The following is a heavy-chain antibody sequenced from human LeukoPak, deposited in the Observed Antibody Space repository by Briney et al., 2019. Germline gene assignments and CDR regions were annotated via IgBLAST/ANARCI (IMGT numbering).Heavy chain of an antibody. CDR1: GFTFSRYA. J-gene: IGHJ3*02. CDR2: IPSDGSDE. CDR3: TKVFYGGNSRDGFDI. Sequence: GRSLRLSCAVSGFTFSRYAMHWVRQAPGKGLDWVAVIPSDGSDEYYADSVKGRFTISRDNAKNSLYLQMNSLRAEDTAVYYCTKVFYGGNSRDGFDIWGQGTMVTVSS. V-gene: IGHV3-30-3*01. D-gene: IGHD4-23*01.